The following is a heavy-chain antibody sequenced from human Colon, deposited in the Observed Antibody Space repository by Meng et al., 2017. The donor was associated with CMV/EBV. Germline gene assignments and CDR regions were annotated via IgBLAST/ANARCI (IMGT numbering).Heavy chain of an antibody. D-gene: IGHD5-12*01. Sequence: GGSLRLSCAASGFSVGSNYMTWIRQTPERGLEWVSVIYVNGKTEYVESVKGRFTISRDSSKNILYLQMNSLRVEDTAIYYCARSGFPHNGLFPEQRYDPWGQGTTVTVSS. V-gene: IGHV3-53*01. CDR3: ARSGFPHNGLFPEQRYDP. J-gene: IGHJ6*02. CDR1: GFSVGSNY. CDR2: IYVNGKT.